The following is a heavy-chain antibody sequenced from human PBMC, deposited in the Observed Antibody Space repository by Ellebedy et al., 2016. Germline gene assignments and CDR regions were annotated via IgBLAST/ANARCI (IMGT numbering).Heavy chain of an antibody. D-gene: IGHD5-12*01. V-gene: IGHV4-4*07. J-gene: IGHJ4*01. CDR1: GGSMSDYY. CDR3: ARSLVGVDNNGYDWGPEY. Sequence: SETLSLXXTVSGGSMSDYYWSWIRQPAEKGLEWIGSMFSSGSTDYRPSLRGRVTMSIDTSKNQFSLKLTSVTAADTAVYYCARSLVGVDNNGYDWGPEYWGQGILVTVSS. CDR2: MFSSGST.